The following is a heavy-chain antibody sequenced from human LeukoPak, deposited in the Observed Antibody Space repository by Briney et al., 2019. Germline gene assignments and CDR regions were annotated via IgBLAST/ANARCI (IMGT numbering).Heavy chain of an antibody. CDR2: ISSSGSTT. Sequence: AGGPLRLSCSASGFTFCEYEMNCVRQAPGKGGDWFSFISSSGSTTDYAHSVKGRFTISRDNGKNSLYLQMNSLRAEDTAIYYCARGTFSMYSSGWYVGDWGQGTLVTVSS. CDR3: ARGTFSMYSSGWYVGD. CDR1: GFTFCEYE. J-gene: IGHJ4*02. D-gene: IGHD6-19*01. V-gene: IGHV3-48*03.